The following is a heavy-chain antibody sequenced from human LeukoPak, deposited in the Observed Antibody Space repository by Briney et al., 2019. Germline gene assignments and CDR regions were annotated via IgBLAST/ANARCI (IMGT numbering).Heavy chain of an antibody. D-gene: IGHD3-10*01. CDR3: ARGFLADLSMVWVDY. J-gene: IGHJ4*02. V-gene: IGHV3-20*04. CDR2: INWNGGST. Sequence: GGSLRLSCAASGFSFDDYGMSWVRQAPGQGLEWVSGINWNGGSTGYADSVKGRFTISRDNAKNSLYLQMSSLRAEDTALYYCARGFLADLSMVWVDYWGQGTLVTVSS. CDR1: GFSFDDYG.